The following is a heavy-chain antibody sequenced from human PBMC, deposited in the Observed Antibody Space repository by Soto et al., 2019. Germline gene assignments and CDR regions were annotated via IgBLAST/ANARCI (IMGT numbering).Heavy chain of an antibody. J-gene: IGHJ6*02. CDR2: IYYSGST. CDR1: GGSISSGNYY. D-gene: IGHD3-10*01. CDR3: ARGVGFGYYYYHMDL. V-gene: IGHV4-39*07. Sequence: SETLSLTCTVSGGSISSGNYYWSWIRQSPGKGLECIGRIYYSGSTHYNPSLKSRVIMSIDTSKNQFSLKLTSVTAADTAVYYCARGVGFGYYYYHMDLWGQGTTVTVSS.